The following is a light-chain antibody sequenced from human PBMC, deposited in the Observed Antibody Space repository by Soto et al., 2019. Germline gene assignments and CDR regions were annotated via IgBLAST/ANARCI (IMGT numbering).Light chain of an antibody. CDR2: DAS. Sequence: DIQMTQSPSSLSASVGDRVTITCQASQDISNYLNWYQQKPGKAPKLLIYDASNLETGVPSRFSGSGSGTDFTLTISSLQAEDFATYYCQQTRSYPSTFGGGTKV. CDR1: QDISNY. J-gene: IGKJ4*01. V-gene: IGKV1-33*01. CDR3: QQTRSYPST.